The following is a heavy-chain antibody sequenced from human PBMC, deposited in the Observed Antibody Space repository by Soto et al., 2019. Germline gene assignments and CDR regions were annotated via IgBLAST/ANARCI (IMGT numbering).Heavy chain of an antibody. J-gene: IGHJ4*02. CDR1: GYTFSDYG. V-gene: IGHV1-18*01. CDR2: ISAKNGNT. CDR3: AREPPETPPDY. Sequence: ASVKVSCKTSGYTFSDYGISWVLQAPGQGLERMGWISAKNGNTNFAQKLRGRVTMITDTSTNTVYMELRNLRLDDTAVYYCAREPPETPPDYWGQGTLVTVSS.